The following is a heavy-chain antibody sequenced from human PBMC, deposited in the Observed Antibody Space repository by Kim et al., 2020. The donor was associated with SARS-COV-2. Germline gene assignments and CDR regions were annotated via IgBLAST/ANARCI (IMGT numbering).Heavy chain of an antibody. CDR3: ARLPGYGSGKGGPFDY. CDR2: IYYSGSP. V-gene: IGHV4-59*08. CDR1: GDSLSGYY. Sequence: SETLSLTCTVSGDSLSGYYWSWIRQPPGRGLEWIAYIYYSGSPNYNPSLKSRVSISVDTSKNQLSLKLSSVSAADTAVYYCARLPGYGSGKGGPFDYWGQGILVTVPS. J-gene: IGHJ4*02. D-gene: IGHD3-10*01.